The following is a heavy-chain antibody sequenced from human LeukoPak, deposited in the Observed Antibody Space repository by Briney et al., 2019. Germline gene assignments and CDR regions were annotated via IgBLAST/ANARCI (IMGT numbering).Heavy chain of an antibody. CDR1: EFIFGSYT. V-gene: IGHV3-30-3*01. CDR2: ISYDGSNK. CDR3: ARDEVGDTAMAPGY. Sequence: PGGSLRLSCAASEFIFGSYTMHRVRQVPGKGLEWVAIISYDGSNKYYADSVKGRFTISRDNSKNTLYLQMNSLRPEDTAVYYCARDEVGDTAMAPGYWGQGTLVTVSS. D-gene: IGHD5-18*01. J-gene: IGHJ4*02.